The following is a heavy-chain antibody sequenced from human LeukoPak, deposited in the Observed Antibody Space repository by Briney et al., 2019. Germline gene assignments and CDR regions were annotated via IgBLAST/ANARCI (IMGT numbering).Heavy chain of an antibody. CDR2: IWYDGSNK. CDR3: AKDGFNDYGDYGGPFDY. V-gene: IGHV3-30*02. CDR1: GFTFSSYG. Sequence: PGGSLRLSCAASGFTFSSYGMHWVRQAPGKGLEWVAFIWYDGSNKYYADSVKGRFTISRDNSKNTLYLQMNSLRAEDMAVYYCAKDGFNDYGDYGGPFDYWGQGTLVTVSS. J-gene: IGHJ4*02. D-gene: IGHD4-17*01.